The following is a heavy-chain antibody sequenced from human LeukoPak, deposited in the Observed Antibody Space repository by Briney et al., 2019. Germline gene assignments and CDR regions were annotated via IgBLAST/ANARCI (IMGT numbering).Heavy chain of an antibody. V-gene: IGHV3-30*02. CDR1: GFTFSSYG. CDR2: IRYDGSNK. D-gene: IGHD6-13*01. Sequence: PGGSLRLSCAASGFTFSSYGMHWVRQAPGKGLEWVAFIRYDGSNKYYADSVKGRFTISRDNSKNTLYLQMNSLRAEDTAVYYCAKDEKPPWQQLGYFDYWGQGTLVTVSS. CDR3: AKDEKPPWQQLGYFDY. J-gene: IGHJ4*02.